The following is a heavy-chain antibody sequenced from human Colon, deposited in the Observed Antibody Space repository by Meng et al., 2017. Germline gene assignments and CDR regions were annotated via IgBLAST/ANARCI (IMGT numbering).Heavy chain of an antibody. V-gene: IGHV1-3*01. CDR3: ARVRGIAVADDAFDI. CDR1: GYFFTSYT. J-gene: IGHJ3*02. CDR2: LNPGIGNT. D-gene: IGHD6-19*01. Sequence: VQLVQSGAEVKKPGASVKVSCKTSGYFFTSYTIHWLRQAPGQRLEWLGWLNPGIGNTRYSQNFQGRVTITGDTSASTVYMELSSLRSEDTAVYYCARVRGIAVADDAFDIWGQGTLVTVSS.